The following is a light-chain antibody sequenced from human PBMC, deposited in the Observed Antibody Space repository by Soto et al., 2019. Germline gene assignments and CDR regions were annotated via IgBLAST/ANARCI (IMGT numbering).Light chain of an antibody. J-gene: IGLJ1*01. V-gene: IGLV2-8*01. CDR3: SSYAGSNTPYV. Sequence: QSVLTQPPSASGSPGQSVTISCTGTSSDVGGYNYVSWYQHHPGNAPKLMIYEVNKRTSGVPDRFSGSKSGNTASLTVSGPQAEDEADYYYSSYAGSNTPYVFGTGTKVTVL. CDR2: EVN. CDR1: SSDVGGYNY.